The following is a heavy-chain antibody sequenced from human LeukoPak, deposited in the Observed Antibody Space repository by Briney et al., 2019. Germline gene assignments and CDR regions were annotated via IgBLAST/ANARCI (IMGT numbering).Heavy chain of an antibody. Sequence: GGSLRHSCAASGFTFSSSAMSWVRQTPGKGLEWVSASVSSGSGSITYYADSVKGRFNISRDNSKNALYLQMNSLRADDTAVYFCARDPTGYYGYFDYWGQGSLVTVSS. V-gene: IGHV3-23*01. CDR3: ARDPTGYYGYFDY. D-gene: IGHD1-26*01. J-gene: IGHJ4*02. CDR2: SSGSGSIT. CDR1: GFTFSSSA.